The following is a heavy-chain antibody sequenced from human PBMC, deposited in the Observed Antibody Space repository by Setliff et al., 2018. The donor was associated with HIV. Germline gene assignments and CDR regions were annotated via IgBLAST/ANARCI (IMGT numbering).Heavy chain of an antibody. CDR1: GYTFTYYP. Sequence: WASVKVSCKASGYTFTYYPMHWVRQAPGQRLEWMGWINTDNGYTKYSQKFQGRVTITGDTSASTAYMELSSLRSEDTAVYYCSVGAGGGGYWGQGTLVTVSS. V-gene: IGHV1-3*04. CDR2: INTDNGYT. J-gene: IGHJ4*02. CDR3: SVGAGGGGY. D-gene: IGHD3-10*01.